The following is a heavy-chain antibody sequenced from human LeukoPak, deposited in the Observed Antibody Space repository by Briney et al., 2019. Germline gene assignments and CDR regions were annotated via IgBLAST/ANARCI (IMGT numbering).Heavy chain of an antibody. V-gene: IGHV1-69*10. CDR2: IIPIFGIA. Sequence: SVKVSCKASGGTFSSYAISWVRQAPGQGLEWMGGIIPIFGIANYAQKSQGRVTITADKSTSTAYMELSSLRSEDTAVYYCATEQVEMATPSGYWGQGTLVTVSS. D-gene: IGHD5-24*01. J-gene: IGHJ4*02. CDR3: ATEQVEMATPSGY. CDR1: GGTFSSYA.